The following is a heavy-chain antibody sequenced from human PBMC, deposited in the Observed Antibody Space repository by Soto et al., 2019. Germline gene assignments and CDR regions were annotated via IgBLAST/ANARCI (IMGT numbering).Heavy chain of an antibody. CDR3: GRLEGLATISYYFGY. D-gene: IGHD3-9*01. CDR2: VYYSGST. CDR1: GGSVSSSSYY. J-gene: IGHJ4*02. V-gene: IGHV4-39*01. Sequence: QLQLQESGPGLVKPSETLSLTCTVSGGSVSSSSYYWGWVRQPPGKGLEWIGSVYYSGSTYYNPSLESVATTSVDKSKIQFALKRMSLSAADTAVYVCGRLEGLATISYYFGYWSQGALVTVSS.